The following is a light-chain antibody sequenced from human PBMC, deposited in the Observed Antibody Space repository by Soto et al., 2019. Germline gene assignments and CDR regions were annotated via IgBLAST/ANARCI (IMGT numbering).Light chain of an antibody. CDR3: QQYSKWPET. V-gene: IGKV3-15*01. CDR1: QSVSSN. Sequence: EIVMTQSPATLSVSPGERATLSCRASQSVSSNLAWYQQKPGQAPRLLIYGASTRATGIPARFSGSGSGTEFALTIRSLQSEDFAIYYCQQYSKWPETFGQGTKVEIK. J-gene: IGKJ1*01. CDR2: GAS.